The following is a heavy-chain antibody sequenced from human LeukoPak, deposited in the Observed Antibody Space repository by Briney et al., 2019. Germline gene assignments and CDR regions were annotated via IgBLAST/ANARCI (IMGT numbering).Heavy chain of an antibody. Sequence: SETLSLTCTVSGGSISSYHWSWIRQPAGKGLEWIGRIHSSGSTNHNPSLKSRVTMSLDTSKNQFSLKLSSVTAADTAVYYCARDGLYSYGYSYFDYWDQGILVTVYS. V-gene: IGHV4-4*07. D-gene: IGHD5-18*01. CDR1: GGSISSYH. J-gene: IGHJ4*02. CDR3: ARDGLYSYGYSYFDY. CDR2: IHSSGST.